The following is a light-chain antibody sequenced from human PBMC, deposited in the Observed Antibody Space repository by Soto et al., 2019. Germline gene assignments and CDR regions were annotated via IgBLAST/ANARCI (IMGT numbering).Light chain of an antibody. J-gene: IGKJ1*01. CDR2: GAS. V-gene: IGKV3-20*01. CDR1: QSVSSSY. CDR3: KQYDSSTVT. Sequence: EIVLTQSPGTLSLSPGERATLSCRASQSVSSSYLAWYQQKPGQAPRLLIYGASSRATGIPDRFSGSGSGTDFTVNISRLEPEDFAVYYCKQYDSSTVTFGQGTKVEIK.